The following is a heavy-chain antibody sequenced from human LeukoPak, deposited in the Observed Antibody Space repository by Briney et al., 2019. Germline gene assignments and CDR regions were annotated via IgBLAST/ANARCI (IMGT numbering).Heavy chain of an antibody. CDR1: GYSISSGYY. CDR3: ARVVSYYGSGSYSLFDY. V-gene: IGHV4-38-2*02. D-gene: IGHD3-10*01. Sequence: SETLSLTCTVSGYSISSGYYWCWIRQPPGKGLEWIGSIYHSGSTYYNPSLKSRVTISVDTSKNQFSLKLSSVTAADTAVYYCARVVSYYGSGSYSLFDYWGQGTMVTVSS. CDR2: IYHSGST. J-gene: IGHJ4*02.